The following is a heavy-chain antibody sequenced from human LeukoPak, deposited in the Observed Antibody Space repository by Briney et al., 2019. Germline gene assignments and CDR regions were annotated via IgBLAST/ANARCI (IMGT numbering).Heavy chain of an antibody. CDR1: GGSINNYY. CDR3: ARAGIHCSGGSCYRGFIDY. CDR2: IYYSGST. V-gene: IGHV4-59*12. D-gene: IGHD2-15*01. J-gene: IGHJ4*02. Sequence: SETLSLTCTVSGGSINNYYWSWIRQPPGKGLEWIGYIYYSGSTHYNPSLKSRVTMSVDTSKNQFSLRLSSVTAADTAVYYCARAGIHCSGGSCYRGFIDYWGQGTLVTVSS.